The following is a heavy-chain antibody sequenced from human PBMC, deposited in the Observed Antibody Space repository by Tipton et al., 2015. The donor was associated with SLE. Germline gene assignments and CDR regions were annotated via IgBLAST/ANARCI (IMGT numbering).Heavy chain of an antibody. D-gene: IGHD3-22*01. J-gene: IGHJ4*02. CDR1: GGSMSSSGYY. CDR3: ARQHDTSGYYYI. V-gene: IGHV4-39*01. Sequence: TLSLTCTVSGGSMSSSGYYWGWIRQPPGEGLEWTGSIYDSGSTYYNPSLKSRATISVDTSKNHFSLKLTSVTAADTAVYHCARQHDTSGYYYIWGQGTLVTVSS. CDR2: IYDSGST.